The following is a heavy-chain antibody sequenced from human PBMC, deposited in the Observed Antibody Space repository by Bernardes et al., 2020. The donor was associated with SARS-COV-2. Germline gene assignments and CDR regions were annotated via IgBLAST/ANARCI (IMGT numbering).Heavy chain of an antibody. CDR3: AAGGIQDFYYYYGMDV. Sequence: ASVKVSCRASGYTLTTYVVHWVRQAPGQRLEWLGWINAYNGKAKYSQKFQGRITITRDTSASTVYMDLSSLRSDDTAVYHCAAGGIQDFYYYYGMDVWGQGTTVTVSS. D-gene: IGHD3-16*01. J-gene: IGHJ6*02. CDR1: GYTLTTYV. CDR2: INAYNGKA. V-gene: IGHV1-3*01.